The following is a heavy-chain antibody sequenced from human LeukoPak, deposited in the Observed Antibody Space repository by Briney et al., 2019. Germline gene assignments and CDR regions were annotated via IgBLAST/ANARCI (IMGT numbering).Heavy chain of an antibody. D-gene: IGHD2-2*01. CDR3: ASLEIALDCISTSCYF. V-gene: IGHV3-48*01. J-gene: IGHJ4*02. CDR2: ISSSSSTI. Sequence: PGGSLRLSCAASGFTFSSYSMNWVRQAPGKGLEWVSYISSSSSTIYYVDSVKGRFTISRDNAKNSLYLQMNSLRAEDTAVYYCASLEIALDCISTSCYFWGQGTLVTVSS. CDR1: GFTFSSYS.